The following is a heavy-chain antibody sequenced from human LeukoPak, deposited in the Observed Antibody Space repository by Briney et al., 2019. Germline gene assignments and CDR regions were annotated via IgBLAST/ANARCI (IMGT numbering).Heavy chain of an antibody. J-gene: IGHJ6*02. CDR2: IYYSGST. CDR1: GGSISSYY. Sequence: PSETLSLTCTVSGGSISSYYWSWIRQPPGKGLEWIGYIYYSGSTNYNPSLKSRVAILVDTSKNQFSLKLNSVTAADTAVYYCARGGFLLKYYSMDVWGQGTTVTVSS. V-gene: IGHV4-59*01. CDR3: ARGGFLLKYYSMDV. D-gene: IGHD2/OR15-2a*01.